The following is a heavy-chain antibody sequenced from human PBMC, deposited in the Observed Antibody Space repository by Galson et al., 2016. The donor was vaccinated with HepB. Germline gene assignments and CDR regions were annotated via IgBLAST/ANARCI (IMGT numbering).Heavy chain of an antibody. V-gene: IGHV1-18*01. CDR2: INAYNGNT. D-gene: IGHD5-12*01. Sequence: SVKVSCKASGFTFTAYGICWVRQTPGQGLEWMGWINAYNGNTNYAQSFQGRVTMTTDTSTGTAYMELWNLRSDDTALYYCARVLGGYDFYPWGQGTLVTVSS. J-gene: IGHJ5*02. CDR3: ARVLGGYDFYP. CDR1: GFTFTAYG.